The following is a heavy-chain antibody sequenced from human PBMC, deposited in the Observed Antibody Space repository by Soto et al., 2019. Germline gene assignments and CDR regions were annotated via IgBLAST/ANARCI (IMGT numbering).Heavy chain of an antibody. V-gene: IGHV1-8*01. J-gene: IGHJ4*02. CDR2: MNPHSGNT. CDR1: GYTFTSYD. D-gene: IGHD5-18*01. CDR3: ARDKSYGDADS. Sequence: QVQLVQSGAEVKKPGASVKVSCKTSGYTFTSYDINWGRQATGQGLEGMGWMNPHSGNTGYAQKFQGRVTMTRNTSIITPYMELSSLRSEDTEVYYCARDKSYGDADSWGPGNRVTVSS.